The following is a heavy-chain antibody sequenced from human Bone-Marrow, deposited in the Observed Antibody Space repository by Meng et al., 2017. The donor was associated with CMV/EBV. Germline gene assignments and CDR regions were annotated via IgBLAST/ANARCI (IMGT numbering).Heavy chain of an antibody. V-gene: IGHV3-11*01. J-gene: IGHJ6*02. D-gene: IGHD1-26*01. CDR2: ISSSGSTI. CDR3: AGGSWSYEYYDYYGMDV. CDR1: GFTFSDYY. Sequence: GESLKISCAASGFTFSDYYMSWIRQAPGKGLEWVSYISSSGSTIYYADSVKGRFTISRDNANNSLYLQMNSLRAEDTAVYYCAGGSWSYEYYDYYGMDVWGQGTTVTVSS.